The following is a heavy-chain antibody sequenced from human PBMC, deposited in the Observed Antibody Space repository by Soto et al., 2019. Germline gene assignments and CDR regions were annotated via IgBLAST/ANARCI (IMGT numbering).Heavy chain of an antibody. Sequence: EVHLVESGGGLVQPGGSLKLSCAASGFTFSGSAMHWVRQASGKGLEWVGRIRSKPKNYATAYAASVKGRFTISRDDSKNTAYLQMNSLKIEDTAVYYCPRLNWIVTPSENYWGQGTLVTVSS. D-gene: IGHD3-22*01. V-gene: IGHV3-73*02. J-gene: IGHJ4*02. CDR2: IRSKPKNYAT. CDR1: GFTFSGSA. CDR3: PRLNWIVTPSENY.